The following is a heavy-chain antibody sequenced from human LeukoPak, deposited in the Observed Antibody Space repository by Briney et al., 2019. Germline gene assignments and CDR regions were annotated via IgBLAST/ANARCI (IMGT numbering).Heavy chain of an antibody. Sequence: PGGSLRLSCAASGFTFSSYSMSWVRQAPGKGLEWVSSITRSGRNTYYSDSVKGRFTISRDNSKNTLSLQMSSLRAEDTAVYYCAKRDRPCSGDCSAPYYFDYWGQGTLVTVSS. D-gene: IGHD2-21*02. CDR3: AKRDRPCSGDCSAPYYFDY. CDR2: ITRSGRNT. V-gene: IGHV3-23*01. J-gene: IGHJ4*02. CDR1: GFTFSSYS.